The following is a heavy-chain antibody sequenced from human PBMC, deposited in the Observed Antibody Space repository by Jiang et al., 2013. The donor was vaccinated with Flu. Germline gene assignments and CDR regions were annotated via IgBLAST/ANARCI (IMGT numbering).Heavy chain of an antibody. V-gene: IGHV2-70*11. J-gene: IGHJ6*02. CDR1: GFSLSTGGMS. D-gene: IGHD3-16*01. CDR3: ARLLGPHDGLDV. CDR2: IDWDDDK. Sequence: KPTQTLTLTCTFSGFSLSTGGMSVSWIRQPPEKALEWLARIDWDDDKYYSTSLKTRLTISKDTSKNQVVLTMTNMDPVDTAKYYCARLLGPHDGLDVWGQGTTVTVSS.